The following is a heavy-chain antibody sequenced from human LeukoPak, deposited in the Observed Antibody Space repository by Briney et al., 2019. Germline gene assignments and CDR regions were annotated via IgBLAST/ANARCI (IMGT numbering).Heavy chain of an antibody. CDR3: ARIGDQDDWEVPFDY. Sequence: GGSLRLSCAASGCSFSNYAMSWVRQAPGKGLEWVSALSSSGGLTYYADSVKGRFTISRDNSKNTVFLRLTSLRGEDTAVYYCARIGDQDDWEVPFDYWGQGTLVTVSS. D-gene: IGHD3-9*01. CDR2: LSSSGGLT. V-gene: IGHV3-23*01. J-gene: IGHJ4*02. CDR1: GCSFSNYA.